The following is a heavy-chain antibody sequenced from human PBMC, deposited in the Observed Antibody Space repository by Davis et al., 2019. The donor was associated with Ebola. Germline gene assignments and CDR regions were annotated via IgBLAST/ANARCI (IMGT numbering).Heavy chain of an antibody. CDR1: GYTFTSYY. D-gene: IGHD2-2*01. Sequence: SVKVSCKASGYTFTSYYMHWVRQAPGQGLEWMGGIIPIFGTANYAQKFQGRVTITADESTSTAYMELSSLRSEDTAVYYCAREWSTSCALRPLYCGSSWGGSVWGKGTTVTVSS. J-gene: IGHJ6*04. V-gene: IGHV1-69*13. CDR3: AREWSTSCALRPLYCGSSWGGSV. CDR2: IIPIFGTA.